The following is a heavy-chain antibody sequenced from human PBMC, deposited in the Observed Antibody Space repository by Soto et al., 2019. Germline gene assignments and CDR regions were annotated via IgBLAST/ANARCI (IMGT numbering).Heavy chain of an antibody. D-gene: IGHD6-19*01. CDR2: ISYDGSNK. Sequence: GGSLRLSCAASGFTFSSYEMHWVRQAPGKGLEWVAVISYDGSNKYYADSVKGRFTISRDNSKNTLYLQMNSLRAEDTAVYYCAKDHSSGWYDYWGQGTLVTVSS. J-gene: IGHJ4*02. CDR1: GFTFSSYE. V-gene: IGHV3-30*18. CDR3: AKDHSSGWYDY.